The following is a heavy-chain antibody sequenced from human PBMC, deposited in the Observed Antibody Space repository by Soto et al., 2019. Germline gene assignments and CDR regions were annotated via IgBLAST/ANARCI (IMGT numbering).Heavy chain of an antibody. CDR1: GGSISSGGYY. J-gene: IGHJ4*02. Sequence: QVQLQESGPGLVKPSQTLSLTCTVSGGSISSGGYYWSLIRQHPGKGLEWIGYIDYSGSTYYNPYLTSRVTISVDTSKNQFALKLRSVTAANTAVYYCARGSVVAATLFDYWGQGTLVTVSS. D-gene: IGHD2-15*01. V-gene: IGHV4-31*03. CDR2: IDYSGST. CDR3: ARGSVVAATLFDY.